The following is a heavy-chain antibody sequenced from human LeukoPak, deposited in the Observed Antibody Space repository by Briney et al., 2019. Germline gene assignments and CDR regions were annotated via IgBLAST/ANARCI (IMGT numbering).Heavy chain of an antibody. CDR1: GFTFSNYA. Sequence: PGGSLRLSCAASGFTFSNYAMSWVRQAPGKGLEWVSAISGSASSTYHADSVKGRFTISRDNSKNTLYVQMNSLRAEDTAVYYCAKESMWFGESNPFDYWGQGTLVTVSS. D-gene: IGHD3-10*01. CDR2: ISGSASST. CDR3: AKESMWFGESNPFDY. V-gene: IGHV3-23*01. J-gene: IGHJ4*02.